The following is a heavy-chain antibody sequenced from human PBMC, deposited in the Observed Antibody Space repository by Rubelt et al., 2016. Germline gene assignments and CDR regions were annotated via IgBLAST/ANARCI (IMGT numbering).Heavy chain of an antibody. D-gene: IGHD3-3*01. Sequence: EVQLVESGGGLIQPGGSLRLSCEASGFSVGTNFMNWVRQAPGKGLEWVAVVYSGGYIVHVDSMSGRFTTATDTSKNLVYLPMNSLRAVDTSVYYCPRARFWSGLNDALEIWGQGTVVTVSS. J-gene: IGHJ3*02. V-gene: IGHV3-53*01. CDR3: PRARFWSGLNDALEI. CDR2: VYSGGYI. CDR1: GFSVGTNF.